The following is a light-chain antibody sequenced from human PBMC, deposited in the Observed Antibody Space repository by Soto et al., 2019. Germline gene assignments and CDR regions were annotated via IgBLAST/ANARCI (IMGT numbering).Light chain of an antibody. CDR2: AAS. Sequence: DIQMTQSPSSLSASVGDRVIITCRASQGISNYLAWYQQKPGKVPKLLIYAASTLQSGVPSRFSGSGSGTDFTLTISSLQPEDVATYYCQKYNSPPSITFGQGTRLEIK. CDR3: QKYNSPPSIT. J-gene: IGKJ5*01. V-gene: IGKV1-27*01. CDR1: QGISNY.